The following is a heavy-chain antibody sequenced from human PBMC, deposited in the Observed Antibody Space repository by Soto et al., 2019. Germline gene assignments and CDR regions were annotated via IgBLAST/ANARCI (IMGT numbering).Heavy chain of an antibody. J-gene: IGHJ6*03. CDR3: ARQKRAARPDYYYHYMDV. D-gene: IGHD6-6*01. V-gene: IGHV5-51*01. Sequence: GESLKISCKGSGYSFTSYWIGWVRQMPGKGLEWMGIIYPGDSDTRYSPSFQGQVTISADKSISTAYLQWSSLKASDTAMYYCARQKRAARPDYYYHYMDVWGKGTTVTVSS. CDR2: IYPGDSDT. CDR1: GYSFTSYW.